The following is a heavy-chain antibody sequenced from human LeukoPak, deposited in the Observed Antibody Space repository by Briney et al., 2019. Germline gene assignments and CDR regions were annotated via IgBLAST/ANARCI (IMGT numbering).Heavy chain of an antibody. J-gene: IGHJ4*02. CDR1: GGTFSSYA. Sequence: SVKVSCKASGGTFSSYAVSWVRQAPGQGLEWMGGIIPIFGTANYAQKFQGRVTITADESTSTAYMELSSLRSEDTAMYYCARGDYYDSSGYYYFDYWGQGTLVTVSS. V-gene: IGHV1-69*13. CDR3: ARGDYYDSSGYYYFDY. D-gene: IGHD3-22*01. CDR2: IIPIFGTA.